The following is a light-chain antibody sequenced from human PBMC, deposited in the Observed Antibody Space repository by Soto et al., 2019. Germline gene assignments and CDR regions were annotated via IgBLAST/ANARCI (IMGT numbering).Light chain of an antibody. CDR2: DAS. CDR3: QQRSNWPAT. V-gene: IGKV3-11*01. J-gene: IGKJ4*01. Sequence: EIVMTQSPATLSVSPGERVTLSCRASQSVSSNLAWYQQKVGQAPRLLIYDASNRATGIPARFSGSGSGTDFTLTISSLEPEDFAVYYCQQRSNWPATFGGGTKVDIK. CDR1: QSVSSN.